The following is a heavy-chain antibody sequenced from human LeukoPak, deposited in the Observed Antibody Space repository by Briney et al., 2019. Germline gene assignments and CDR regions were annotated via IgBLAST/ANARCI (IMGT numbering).Heavy chain of an antibody. D-gene: IGHD6-13*01. V-gene: IGHV3-21*06. CDR2: ISRNSRYI. J-gene: IGHJ4*02. CDR3: ARAAEAAAFDS. Sequence: GGSLRLSRAASGFSFSTYSMNWVRQAPGKGLEWVSSISRNSRYIYYADSMRGRFTISRDNAKNSLYLQMNSLKPEDTAVYYCARAAEAAAFDSWGQGTLVTVSS. CDR1: GFSFSTYS.